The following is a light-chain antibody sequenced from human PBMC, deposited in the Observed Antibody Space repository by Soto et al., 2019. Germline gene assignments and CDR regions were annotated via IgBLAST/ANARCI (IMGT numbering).Light chain of an antibody. Sequence: EIVLTQSPGTLSLSPGERASLSCRASQSVSSNYLAWFQQKPGQAPRLLISTASSRATGIPDRFSGSGSGTDFTLTITRLEPEDFAVYYCLQYGSSPNTFGPGTRLEIK. J-gene: IGKJ5*01. CDR3: LQYGSSPNT. V-gene: IGKV3-20*01. CDR2: TAS. CDR1: QSVSSNY.